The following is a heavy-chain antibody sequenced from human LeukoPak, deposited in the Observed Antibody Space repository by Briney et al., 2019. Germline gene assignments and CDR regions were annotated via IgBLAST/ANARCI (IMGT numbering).Heavy chain of an antibody. V-gene: IGHV4-38-2*02. CDR1: GYSISSGYY. D-gene: IGHD1-26*01. J-gene: IGHJ4*02. CDR2: IYHSGST. Sequence: NTSETLSLTCTVSGYSISSGYYWGWIRQPPGKGLEWIGSIYHSGSTYYNPSLKGRVTISVDTSKNQFSLKLSSVTAADTAVYYCARVYSGSYYLVDYWGQGTLVTVSS. CDR3: ARVYSGSYYLVDY.